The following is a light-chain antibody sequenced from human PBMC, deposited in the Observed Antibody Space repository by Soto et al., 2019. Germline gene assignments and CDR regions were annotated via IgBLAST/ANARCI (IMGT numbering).Light chain of an antibody. Sequence: QSVLTQPASVSGSPGQSVTISCTGTSRDIGAYDYVSWYQQHPGGVPKLLIYDVSSRPSGVSSRFSGSKSGNTASLTISGLQADDESHYYCSSFADSSARDYVFGGGNKLTVL. V-gene: IGLV2-14*03. CDR1: SRDIGAYDY. J-gene: IGLJ1*01. CDR2: DVS. CDR3: SSFADSSARDYV.